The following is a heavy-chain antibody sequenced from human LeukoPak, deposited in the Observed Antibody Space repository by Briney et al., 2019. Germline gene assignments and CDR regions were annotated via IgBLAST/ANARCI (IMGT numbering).Heavy chain of an antibody. CDR3: ARTSSGWSHFDY. J-gene: IGHJ4*01. CDR1: GGPISAYY. CDR2: IYYSGST. Sequence: SDTLSLTCTVSGGPISAYYWSWIRQPPGKGLEWIGYIYYSGSTNYNPSLKSRVTMSVNTSKNQFSLKLSSVTAADTALYYCARTSSGWSHFDYWGHGTLVTVSS. V-gene: IGHV4-59*07. D-gene: IGHD6-19*01.